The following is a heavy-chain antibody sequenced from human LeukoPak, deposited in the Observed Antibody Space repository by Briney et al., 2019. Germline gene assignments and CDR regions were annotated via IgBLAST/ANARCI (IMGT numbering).Heavy chain of an antibody. CDR3: ARDRGSVRELLYFDY. J-gene: IGHJ4*02. V-gene: IGHV4-61*02. CDR1: GGSISSGSYY. Sequence: SETLSLTCTVSGGSISSGSYYWSWIRQPAGKGLEWIGRIYTSGSTNYNPSLKSRVTISVDTSKNQFSLKLSSVTAADTAVYYCARDRGSVRELLYFDYWGQGTLVTVSS. CDR2: IYTSGST. D-gene: IGHD1-26*01.